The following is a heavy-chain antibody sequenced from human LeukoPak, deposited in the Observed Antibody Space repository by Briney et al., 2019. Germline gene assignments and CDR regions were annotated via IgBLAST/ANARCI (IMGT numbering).Heavy chain of an antibody. D-gene: IGHD2-15*01. V-gene: IGHV3-30*04. CDR1: GFTFSTYV. J-gene: IGHJ4*01. CDR3: ARSRCSGGSCYGLDY. CDR2: ISYDGSNE. Sequence: GGSLRLSCAASGFTFSTYVIHWVRQAPGKGLEWVGVISYDGSNEYSADSVKGRFTISRDNSKNTLYLQMNSLRAEDTAVYYCARSRCSGGSCYGLDYWGQEPWSPSPQ.